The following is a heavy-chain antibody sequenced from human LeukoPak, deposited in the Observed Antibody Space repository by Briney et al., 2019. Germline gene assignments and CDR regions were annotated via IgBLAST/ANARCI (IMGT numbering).Heavy chain of an antibody. CDR3: DRERSGSYSGFDY. J-gene: IGHJ4*02. V-gene: IGHV4-30-4*01. CDR1: GGSISSGDYY. CDR2: IYYSGST. Sequence: SETLSLTCTLSGGSISSGDYYWSWIRQPPGKGLEWIGYIYYSGSTYYNPSLKSRITISVDTSKNQFSLKLSSVTAADTAVYYCDRERSGSYSGFDYWGQGTLVTVSS. D-gene: IGHD1-26*01.